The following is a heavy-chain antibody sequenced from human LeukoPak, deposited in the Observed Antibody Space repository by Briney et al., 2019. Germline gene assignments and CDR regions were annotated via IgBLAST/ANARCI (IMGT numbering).Heavy chain of an antibody. CDR1: GFTFSSYW. V-gene: IGHV3-74*01. D-gene: IGHD3-3*01. CDR3: AKDVSYDFWSGAYFDY. Sequence: PGGSLRLSCAASGFTFSSYWMHWVRQAPGKGLVWVSRINSDGSSTSYADSVKGRFTISRDNAKNTLYLQMNSLRAEDMALYYCAKDVSYDFWSGAYFDYWGQGTLVTVSS. J-gene: IGHJ4*02. CDR2: INSDGSST.